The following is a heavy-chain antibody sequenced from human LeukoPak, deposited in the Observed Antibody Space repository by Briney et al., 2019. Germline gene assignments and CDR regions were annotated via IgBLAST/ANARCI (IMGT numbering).Heavy chain of an antibody. Sequence: GGSLRLSCAASGFTFSSYGMHWVRQAPGKGLEWVAFVSYHGRDQYYADALKGRFTVSRDNGKNTIYLQMNSLTTEDTAVYYCARWLTALDSWGQGTRVTVSS. D-gene: IGHD5-18*01. CDR1: GFTFSSYG. CDR3: ARWLTALDS. V-gene: IGHV3-30*03. CDR2: VSYHGRDQ. J-gene: IGHJ5*01.